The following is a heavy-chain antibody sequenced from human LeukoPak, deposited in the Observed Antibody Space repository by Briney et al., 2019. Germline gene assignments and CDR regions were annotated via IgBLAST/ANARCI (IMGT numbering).Heavy chain of an antibody. V-gene: IGHV5-51*01. CDR1: GFTFNNYW. CDR3: ARQQWLFGPPKLSPFDI. Sequence: GESLKISCRTSGFTFNNYWIAWVRQMPGKGLEWMGIIYPNDYDTRYSPSFRGQVTISADKSISTAYLQWSSLKASDTAMYYCARQQWLFGPPKLSPFDIWGQGTMVTVSS. D-gene: IGHD6-19*01. J-gene: IGHJ3*02. CDR2: IYPNDYDT.